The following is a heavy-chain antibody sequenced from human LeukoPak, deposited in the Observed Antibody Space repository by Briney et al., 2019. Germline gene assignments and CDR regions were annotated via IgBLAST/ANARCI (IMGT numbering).Heavy chain of an antibody. CDR3: VRKFAPGD. D-gene: IGHD3-10*01. V-gene: IGHV3-74*01. Sequence: PGGSLRLSCAASGFTFSSYWMHWVRQAQGTGLVWVSSVKSDGTATNYADSVKGRFTISRDNAKNTLYLQMNSLRVEDTAVYYCVRKFAPGDWGQGALVTV. CDR1: GFTFSSYW. J-gene: IGHJ4*02. CDR2: VKSDGTAT.